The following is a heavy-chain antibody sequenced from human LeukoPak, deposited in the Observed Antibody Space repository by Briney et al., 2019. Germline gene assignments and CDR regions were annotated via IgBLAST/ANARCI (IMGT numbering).Heavy chain of an antibody. CDR2: ISYDGSNK. Sequence: GGSLRLSCAASGFTFSSYWMSWVRQAPGKGLEWVAVISYDGSNKYYADSVKGRFTISRDNSKNTLYLQMNSLRAEDTAVYYCAKAGYSSSYPYYYYYMDVWGKGTTVTVSS. CDR3: AKAGYSSSYPYYYYYMDV. CDR1: GFTFSSYW. V-gene: IGHV3-30*18. D-gene: IGHD6-13*01. J-gene: IGHJ6*03.